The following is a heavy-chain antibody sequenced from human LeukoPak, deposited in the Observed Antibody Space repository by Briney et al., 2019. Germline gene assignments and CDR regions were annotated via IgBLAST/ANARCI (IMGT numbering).Heavy chain of an antibody. D-gene: IGHD6-6*01. CDR1: GFTFSSYG. CDR2: IRYDGSNK. Sequence: GGSLRLSCAASGFTFSSYGMHWVRQAPGKGLEWVAFIRYDGSNKYYADSVKGRFTISRDNSKNTLYLQMNSLRAEDTAVYYCAKGQQLVRFPFDYWGQGTLVTVSS. J-gene: IGHJ4*02. V-gene: IGHV3-30*02. CDR3: AKGQQLVRFPFDY.